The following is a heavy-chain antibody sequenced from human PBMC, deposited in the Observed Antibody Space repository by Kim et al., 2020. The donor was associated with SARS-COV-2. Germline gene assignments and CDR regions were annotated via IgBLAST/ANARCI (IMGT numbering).Heavy chain of an antibody. Sequence: GGSLRLSCAASGFTFSSYAMSWVRQAPGKGLVWVSAINAGGGSTYYADSVKGRFTISRDNSKNTLYLQMNSLRAEDTAVYYCANLDDLAFWGQGTLVTVSS. CDR3: ANLDDLAF. D-gene: IGHD3-3*01. V-gene: IGHV3-23*01. J-gene: IGHJ1*01. CDR1: GFTFSSYA. CDR2: INAGGGST.